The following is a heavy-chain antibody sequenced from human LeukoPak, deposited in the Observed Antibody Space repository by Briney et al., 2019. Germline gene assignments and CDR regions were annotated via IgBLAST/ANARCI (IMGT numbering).Heavy chain of an antibody. D-gene: IGHD6-19*01. Sequence: TGGSLRLSCTTYESAFSSYEMSWIRQAPGKGLEWVSYISNTGNTIYYTDSVKGRFTISRDNAKNSLYLQMNSLRDEDTALYYCAGGLGSGWRYWGQGTPVTVSS. CDR1: ESAFSSYE. V-gene: IGHV3-48*03. CDR2: ISNTGNTI. J-gene: IGHJ4*02. CDR3: AGGLGSGWRY.